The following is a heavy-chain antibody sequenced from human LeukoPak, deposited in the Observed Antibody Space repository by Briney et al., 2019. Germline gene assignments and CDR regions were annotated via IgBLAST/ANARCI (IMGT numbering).Heavy chain of an antibody. CDR3: ARVDYYDSSGYFVGDYFDY. CDR1: GGSISSYY. J-gene: IGHJ4*02. V-gene: IGHV4-4*07. Sequence: SETLSLTCTVSGGSISSYYWSWIRQPAGKGLEWIGRIYTSGSTNYNPSLKSRVTMSVDTSKNQFSLKLSSVTAADTAVYYCARVDYYDSSGYFVGDYFDYWGQGTLVTVSS. CDR2: IYTSGST. D-gene: IGHD3-22*01.